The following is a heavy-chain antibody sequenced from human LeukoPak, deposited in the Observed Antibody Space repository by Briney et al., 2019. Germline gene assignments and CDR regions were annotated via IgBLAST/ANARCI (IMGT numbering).Heavy chain of an antibody. CDR3: AKDMSYSFDY. J-gene: IGHJ4*02. Sequence: PGGSLRLSCAASGFTFDDYAMHWVRQAPGKGLEWVSGISWNSGSIDYADSVKGRFTISRDNAKNSLYLQMNSLRPEDTALYYCAKDMSYSFDYWGQGTLVTVSS. CDR1: GFTFDDYA. V-gene: IGHV3-9*01. D-gene: IGHD1-1*01. CDR2: ISWNSGSI.